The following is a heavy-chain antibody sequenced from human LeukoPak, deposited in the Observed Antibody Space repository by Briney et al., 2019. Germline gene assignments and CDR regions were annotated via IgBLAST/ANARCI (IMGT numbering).Heavy chain of an antibody. CDR3: ARGPGGSSSSDFDY. Sequence: ASETLSLTCTVSGGSISSYYWSWIRQPPGKGLEWIGYIYYSGSTNYNPSLKSRVTISVDTSKNQFSLKLSSVTAADAAVYYCARGPGGSSSSDFDYWGQGTLVTVSS. CDR1: GGSISSYY. D-gene: IGHD6-6*01. CDR2: IYYSGST. J-gene: IGHJ4*02. V-gene: IGHV4-59*08.